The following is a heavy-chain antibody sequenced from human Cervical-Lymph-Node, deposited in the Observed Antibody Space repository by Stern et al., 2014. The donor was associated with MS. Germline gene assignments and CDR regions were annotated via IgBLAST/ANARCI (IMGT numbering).Heavy chain of an antibody. D-gene: IGHD3-16*01. CDR3: ARGGLWGAYAPMDV. Sequence: VQLVESGGGVVQPGRSLRLSCAASGFTFSSYGMHWVRQAPGMGLEWVTVIWHDGSIKQYADSVMGRFTISKDNDRSTLHLQMNSLRAEDTAVYYCARGGLWGAYAPMDVWGQGTTVTVSS. V-gene: IGHV3-33*01. CDR2: IWHDGSIK. J-gene: IGHJ6*02. CDR1: GFTFSSYG.